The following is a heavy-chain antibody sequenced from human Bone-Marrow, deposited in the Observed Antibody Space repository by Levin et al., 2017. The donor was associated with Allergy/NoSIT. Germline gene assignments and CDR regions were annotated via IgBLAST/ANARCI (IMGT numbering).Heavy chain of an antibody. J-gene: IGHJ2*01. CDR3: ARDRRPPYYYDSSGYHTGIGYFDL. D-gene: IGHD3-22*01. CDR1: GYTFSSYY. V-gene: IGHV1-46*01. Sequence: GGSLRLSCKASGYTFSSYYMHWVRQAPGQGPEWMGIINPSGGSTSYAQKFQGRVTMTRDTSTSTVYMELSSLRSEDTAVYYCARDRRPPYYYDSSGYHTGIGYFDLWGRGTLVTVSS. CDR2: INPSGGST.